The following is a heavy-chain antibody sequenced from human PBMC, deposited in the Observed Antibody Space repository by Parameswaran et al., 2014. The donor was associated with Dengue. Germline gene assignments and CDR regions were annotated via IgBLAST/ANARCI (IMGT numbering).Heavy chain of an antibody. Sequence: GGSLRLSCAASGFTFDDYAMHWVRQAPGKGLEWVSGISWNSGSIGYADSVKGRFTISRDNAKNSLYLQMNSLRDEDTAVYYCARSIVVVPAAISDAFDIWGQGTMVTVSS. CDR1: GFTFDDYA. V-gene: IGHV3-9*01. J-gene: IGHJ3*02. CDR3: ARSIVVVPAAISDAFDI. CDR2: ISWNSGSI. D-gene: IGHD2-2*01.